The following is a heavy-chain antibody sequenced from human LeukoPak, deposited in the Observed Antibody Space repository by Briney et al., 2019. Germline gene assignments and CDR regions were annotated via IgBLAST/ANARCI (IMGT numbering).Heavy chain of an antibody. CDR3: ARATYVRAFDI. V-gene: IGHV4-59*12. D-gene: IGHD3-16*01. J-gene: IGHJ3*02. CDR1: GGSISNKY. CDR2: IYYSGST. Sequence: SETLSLTCTVSGGSISNKYWSWIRQPPGKGLEWIGYIYYSGSTNYNPSLKSRVTILVDTSKNQFSLKLSSVTAADTAVYFCARATYVRAFDIWGQGTMVTVSS.